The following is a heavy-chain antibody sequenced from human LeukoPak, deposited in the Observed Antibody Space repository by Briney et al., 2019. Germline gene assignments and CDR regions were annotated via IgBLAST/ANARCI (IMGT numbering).Heavy chain of an antibody. CDR3: ARDRGSTSSVSDY. D-gene: IGHD2-2*01. V-gene: IGHV1-18*04. CDR1: GYTFTSYG. Sequence: GASVKVSCKASGYTFTSYGISWVRQAPGQGLEWMGWISAYNGNTNYAQKLQGRVTMTTDTSTCTAYMEPRSLRSDDTAVYYCARDRGSTSSVSDYWGQGTLVTVSS. CDR2: ISAYNGNT. J-gene: IGHJ4*02.